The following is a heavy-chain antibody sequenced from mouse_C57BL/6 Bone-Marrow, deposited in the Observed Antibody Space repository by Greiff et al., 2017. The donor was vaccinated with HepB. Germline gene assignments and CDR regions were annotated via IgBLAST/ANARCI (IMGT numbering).Heavy chain of an antibody. CDR3: AAITTVVATPDWYFDV. V-gene: IGHV14-3*01. J-gene: IGHJ1*03. Sequence: VQLKQSVAELVRPGASVKLSCTASGFNIKNTYMHWVKQRPEQGLEWIGRIDPANGNTKYAPKFQGKATITADTSSNTAYLQLSSLTSEGTAIYYCAAITTVVATPDWYFDVWGTGTTVTVSS. CDR1: GFNIKNTY. CDR2: IDPANGNT. D-gene: IGHD1-1*01.